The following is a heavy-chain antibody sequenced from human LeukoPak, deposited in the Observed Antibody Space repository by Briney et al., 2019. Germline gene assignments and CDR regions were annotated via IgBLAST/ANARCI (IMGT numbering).Heavy chain of an antibody. CDR1: GFTFSSYS. Sequence: PGGSLRLSCAASGFTFSSYSMNWVRQAPGKGLEWVSYISSSSSTIYYADSVKGRFIISRDNAKNSLYLQMNSLRAEDTAVYYCARRSGIAVAGAFDYWGQGTLVTVSS. CDR3: ARRSGIAVAGAFDY. J-gene: IGHJ4*02. D-gene: IGHD6-19*01. CDR2: ISSSSSTI. V-gene: IGHV3-48*01.